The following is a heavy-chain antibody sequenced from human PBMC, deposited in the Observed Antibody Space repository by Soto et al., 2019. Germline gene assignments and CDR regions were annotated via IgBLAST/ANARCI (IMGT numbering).Heavy chain of an antibody. CDR1: GYTITNYA. D-gene: IGHD6-19*01. V-gene: IGHV1-3*01. J-gene: IGHJ3*02. CDR3: ARSDMTVAAAFNI. CDR2: INAGNGNT. Sequence: QAQLVQSGAEVKKPGASVKVSCKASGYTITNYAIHWVRQAPGQGPEWMGWINAGNGNTKYSQNFRGRVTITRDTSARTAYLELSSLRSEDTAVYFCARSDMTVAAAFNIWGQGTKVTVSS.